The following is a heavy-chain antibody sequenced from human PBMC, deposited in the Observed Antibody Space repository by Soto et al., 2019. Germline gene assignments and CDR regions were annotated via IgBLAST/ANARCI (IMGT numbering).Heavy chain of an antibody. V-gene: IGHV4-31*03. CDR3: ASIKGELIAAAGYYYYGMDV. CDR1: GGSISSGGYY. Sequence: SETLSLTCTVSGGSISSGGYYWSWIRQHPGKGLEWIGYIYYSGSTYYNPSLKSRVTISVDTSKNQFSLKLSSVTAADTAVYYCASIKGELIAAAGYYYYGMDVWGQGTTVTVSS. CDR2: IYYSGST. J-gene: IGHJ6*02. D-gene: IGHD6-13*01.